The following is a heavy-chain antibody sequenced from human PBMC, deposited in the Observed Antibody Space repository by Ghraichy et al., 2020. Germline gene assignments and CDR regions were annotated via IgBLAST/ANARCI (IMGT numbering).Heavy chain of an antibody. J-gene: IGHJ4*02. D-gene: IGHD3-22*01. CDR1: GGSFSGYY. CDR3: ARHLRRNYDSSGRFDY. V-gene: IGHV4-34*01. CDR2: INHSGST. Sequence: SETLSLTCAVYGGSFSGYYWSWIRQPPGKGLEWIGEINHSGSTNYNPSLKSRVTISVDTSKNQFSLKLSSVTAADTAVYYCARHLRRNYDSSGRFDYWGQGTLVTVSS.